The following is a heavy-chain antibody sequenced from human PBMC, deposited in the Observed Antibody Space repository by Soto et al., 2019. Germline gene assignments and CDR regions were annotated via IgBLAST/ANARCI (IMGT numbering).Heavy chain of an antibody. CDR2: IYYSGST. CDR3: ARHNYGSGSTYFDY. Sequence: QVQLQESGPGLVKPSETLSLTCTVSGGSISSYYGSWIRQPPGKGLEWIGYIYYSGSTNYNPSLTSLVTISVDTSKNQFSLKLNSMTAADTAVYYCARHNYGSGSTYFDYWGQGTLVTVSS. D-gene: IGHD3-10*01. J-gene: IGHJ4*02. CDR1: GGSISSYY. V-gene: IGHV4-59*08.